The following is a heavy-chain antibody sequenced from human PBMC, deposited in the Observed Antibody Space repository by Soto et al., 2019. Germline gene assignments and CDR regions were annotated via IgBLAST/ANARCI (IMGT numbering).Heavy chain of an antibody. CDR3: ALSAASALAGAGFRGGMDV. CDR1: GFTFSSYS. CDR2: ISSSSSYI. V-gene: IGHV3-21*01. Sequence: EVQLVESGGGLVKPGGSLRLSCAASGFTFSSYSMNWVRQAPGKGLEWVSSISSSSSYIYYADSVKGRFTISRDNAKNSLYVQMNSLRAEDTAVYYCALSAASALAGAGFRGGMDVWGQGTTVTVSS. D-gene: IGHD6-19*01. J-gene: IGHJ6*02.